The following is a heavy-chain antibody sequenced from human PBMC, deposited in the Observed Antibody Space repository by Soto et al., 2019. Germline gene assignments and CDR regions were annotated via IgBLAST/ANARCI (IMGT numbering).Heavy chain of an antibody. V-gene: IGHV4-59*01. Sequence: HVQLQESGPGLVKPSETLSLTCTVSGGSISSYYWIWIRQPPGKGLEWIGYIYYSGSTNYNPSLKSRVTVSVDTYKNQFSLKLSSVTAADTAVYYCARGSTVTTRSGMDVWGQGTTVTVSS. D-gene: IGHD4-4*01. CDR3: ARGSTVTTRSGMDV. CDR1: GGSISSYY. CDR2: IYYSGST. J-gene: IGHJ6*02.